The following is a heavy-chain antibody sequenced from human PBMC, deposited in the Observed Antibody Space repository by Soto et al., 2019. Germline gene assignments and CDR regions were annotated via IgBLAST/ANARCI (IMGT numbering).Heavy chain of an antibody. D-gene: IGHD2-15*01. CDR1: GGSVSSGSYY. J-gene: IGHJ3*02. CDR2: IYYSGST. CDR3: ARGSGPNDAFDI. V-gene: IGHV4-61*01. Sequence: SETLSLTCTVSGGSVSSGSYYWSWIRQPPGKGLEWIGYIYYSGSTNYNPSLKSRVTISVDTSKNQFSLKLSSVTAADTAVYYCARGSGPNDAFDIWGQGTMDTVSS.